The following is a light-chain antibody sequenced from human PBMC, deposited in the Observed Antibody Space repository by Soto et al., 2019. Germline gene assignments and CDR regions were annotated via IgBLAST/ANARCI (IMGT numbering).Light chain of an antibody. V-gene: IGKV1-39*01. CDR3: QQSYSMPLT. CDR2: GAS. Sequence: DIQMTQSPSSLSAAVGDRVAITCRASQRISTSLNWYQQRPGKSPELLIYGASDLQSGAPSRFSGLASGTDFTLIISNLQPEDFATYYCQQSYSMPLTFGGGTKVEIK. CDR1: QRISTS. J-gene: IGKJ4*01.